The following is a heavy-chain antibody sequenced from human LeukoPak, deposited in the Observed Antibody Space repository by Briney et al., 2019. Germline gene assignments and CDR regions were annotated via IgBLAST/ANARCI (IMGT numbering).Heavy chain of an antibody. D-gene: IGHD6-13*01. CDR2: ISGDGDST. CDR1: GFTFDDYA. CDR3: AKDIRSSWYSKSPNWFDP. V-gene: IGHV3-43*02. J-gene: IGHJ5*02. Sequence: GGSLRLSCAASGFTFDDYAMHWVRQAPGKGLEWVSLISGDGDSTYYADSVKGRFTISRDNSKNSLYLQMNSLRTEDTALYYCAKDIRSSWYSKSPNWFDPWGQGTLVTVSS.